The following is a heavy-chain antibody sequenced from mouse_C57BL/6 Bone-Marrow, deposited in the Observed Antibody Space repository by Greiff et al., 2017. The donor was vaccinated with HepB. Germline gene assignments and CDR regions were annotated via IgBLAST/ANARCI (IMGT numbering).Heavy chain of an antibody. D-gene: IGHD2-4*01. CDR3: ARSAITRFAY. Sequence: QVQLQHPGAELVMPGASVKLSCKASGYTFTSYWMHWVKQRPGQGLEWIGEIDPSDSYTNYNQKFKGKSTLTVDKSSSTAYMQLCSLTSEDSAVYYCARSAITRFAYWGQGTLVTVSA. V-gene: IGHV1-69*01. CDR2: IDPSDSYT. J-gene: IGHJ3*01. CDR1: GYTFTSYW.